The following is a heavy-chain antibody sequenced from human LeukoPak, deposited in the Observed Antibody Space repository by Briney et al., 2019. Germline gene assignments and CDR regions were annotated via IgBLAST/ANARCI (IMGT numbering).Heavy chain of an antibody. CDR1: GFIFISYG. D-gene: IGHD3-22*01. CDR3: AKDRYYYDSSGYSYFDY. V-gene: IGHV3-30*18. Sequence: GGSLRLSCAASGFIFISYGMHWVRQAPGKGLEWVALISYDGSNKYYADSVVGRFTISRDNSKNTLYLQMSSLRAEDTAVYYCAKDRYYYDSSGYSYFDYWGQGTLVTVSS. J-gene: IGHJ4*02. CDR2: ISYDGSNK.